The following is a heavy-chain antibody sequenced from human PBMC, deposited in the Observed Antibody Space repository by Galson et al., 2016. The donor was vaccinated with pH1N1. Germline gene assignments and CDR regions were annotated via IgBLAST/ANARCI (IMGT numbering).Heavy chain of an antibody. D-gene: IGHD5-12*01. CDR3: ARGSGYSGYDPEYYFDY. CDR1: GYTFTGYY. J-gene: IGHJ4*02. Sequence: SVKVSCKASGYTFTGYYMHWVRQAPGQGLEWMGWINPNSGGRNYAQKFQGRVTMTRDTSISTAYMELRRLRSDDTAVYSCARGSGYSGYDPEYYFDYWGQGTLVTVSS. CDR2: INPNSGGR. V-gene: IGHV1-2*02.